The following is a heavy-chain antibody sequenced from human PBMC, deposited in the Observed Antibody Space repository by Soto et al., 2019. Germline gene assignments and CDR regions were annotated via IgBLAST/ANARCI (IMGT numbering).Heavy chain of an antibody. V-gene: IGHV3-7*03. CDR3: VKGDEYSTSLAGFDY. CDR1: GFTFSSYW. Sequence: PGGSLRLSCAASGFTFSSYWMSWVRQAPGKGLEWVANIKQDGSEKYYVDSVKGRFTISRDNSKNTLYLQMNSLRAEDTALYYCVKGDEYSTSLAGFDYWGQGTLVTVSS. D-gene: IGHD6-6*01. J-gene: IGHJ4*02. CDR2: IKQDGSEK.